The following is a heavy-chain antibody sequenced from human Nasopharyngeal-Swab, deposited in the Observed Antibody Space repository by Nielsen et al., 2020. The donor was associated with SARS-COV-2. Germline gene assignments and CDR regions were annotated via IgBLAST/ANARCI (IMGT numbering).Heavy chain of an antibody. CDR2: ISAYNGNT. Sequence: ASVKVSCKASGYTFTSYGISWVRQAPGQGLEWMGWISAYNGNTNYAQKLQGRVTMTTDTSTSTAYMELRSLRSDDTAVYYCARGGPYYDFWSGHSPKAQNYYYYMDVWGKGTTVTVSS. CDR3: ARGGPYYDFWSGHSPKAQNYYYYMDV. J-gene: IGHJ6*03. V-gene: IGHV1-18*04. CDR1: GYTFTSYG. D-gene: IGHD3-3*01.